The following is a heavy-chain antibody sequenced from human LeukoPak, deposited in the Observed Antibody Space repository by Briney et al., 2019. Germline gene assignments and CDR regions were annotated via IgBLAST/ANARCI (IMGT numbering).Heavy chain of an antibody. CDR1: GYTLTELS. CDR3: ATDRQQLVPEYFQH. D-gene: IGHD6-13*01. Sequence: ASVKVSCKVSGYTLTELSMHWVRQAPGKGLEWMVGFDPEDGETIYAQKFQGRVTMTEDTSTDTAYMELSSLRSEDTAVYYCATDRQQLVPEYFQHWGQGTLVTVSS. J-gene: IGHJ1*01. V-gene: IGHV1-24*01. CDR2: FDPEDGET.